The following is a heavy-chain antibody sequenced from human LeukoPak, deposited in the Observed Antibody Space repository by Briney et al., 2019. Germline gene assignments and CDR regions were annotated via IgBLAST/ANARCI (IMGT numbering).Heavy chain of an antibody. CDR2: ISWNSGSI. J-gene: IGHJ4*02. CDR1: GFTFDDYA. CDR3: AKDTGYYYDSSNYWV. V-gene: IGHV3-9*01. Sequence: GGSLRLSCAASGFTFDDYAMHWVRQAPGKGLEWVSGISWNSGSIGYADSVKGRFTISRDNAKNSLYLQMNSLRAEDTALYYCAKDTGYYYDSSNYWVWGQGTLVTVSS. D-gene: IGHD3-22*01.